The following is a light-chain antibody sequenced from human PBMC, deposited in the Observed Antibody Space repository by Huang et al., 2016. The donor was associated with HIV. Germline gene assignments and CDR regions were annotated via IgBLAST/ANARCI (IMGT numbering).Light chain of an antibody. Sequence: EIVLTQSPGTLSLSPGERATLTCRASQSVSSSYLAWYQQKQGQAPRLLIYGASNRATGIPVRFSGSWSRTDFALTINRLEPEDSAVYYCQQYGSSPYTFGQGTKLEIK. CDR3: QQYGSSPYT. CDR2: GAS. J-gene: IGKJ2*01. V-gene: IGKV3-20*01. CDR1: QSVSSSY.